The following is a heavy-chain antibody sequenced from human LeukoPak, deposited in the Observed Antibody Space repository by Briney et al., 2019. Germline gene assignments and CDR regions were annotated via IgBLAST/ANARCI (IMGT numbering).Heavy chain of an antibody. CDR1: GYTFTGYY. CDR2: INPNSGGT. Sequence: ASVKVSCKASGYTFTGYYMHWVRQAPGQGLEWMGWINPNSGGTNYAQKFQGRVTMTRDTSISTAYMELSRLRSDDTAVYYCARVRTTVTRDAFDIWGQGTMVTVSS. CDR3: ARVRTTVTRDAFDI. V-gene: IGHV1-2*02. D-gene: IGHD4-17*01. J-gene: IGHJ3*02.